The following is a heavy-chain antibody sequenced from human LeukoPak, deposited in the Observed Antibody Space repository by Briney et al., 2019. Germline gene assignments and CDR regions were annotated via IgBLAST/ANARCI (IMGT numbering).Heavy chain of an antibody. D-gene: IGHD3-16*01. Sequence: PGGSLRLSCAASGFTFSDHSMTWVRQTPGKGLEWVSVIFGNGVKTYYADSLKGRFTISRDNSKSTLYLQMNSLRADDTAVYYCARVGDWSNYFGMDAWGQGTTVSVSS. J-gene: IGHJ6*02. V-gene: IGHV3-23*01. CDR2: IFGNGVKT. CDR3: ARVGDWSNYFGMDA. CDR1: GFTFSDHS.